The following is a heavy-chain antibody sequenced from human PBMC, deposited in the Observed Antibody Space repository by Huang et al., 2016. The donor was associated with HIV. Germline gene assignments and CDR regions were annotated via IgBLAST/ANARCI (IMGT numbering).Heavy chain of an antibody. D-gene: IGHD1-20*01. Sequence: QVHLVESGGGVVQPGRSLRLSCSASGFPFANFAMHWVRQAPGNGLECRAGISSHGDSKYDADAVKGRFTISRDTSKNTVSLQMNSLRVEDTAVYYCVRGITGTTFYYYNMDVWGKGTTVIVSS. J-gene: IGHJ6*04. CDR1: GFPFANFA. CDR2: ISSHGDSK. V-gene: IGHV3-30*03. CDR3: VRGITGTTFYYYNMDV.